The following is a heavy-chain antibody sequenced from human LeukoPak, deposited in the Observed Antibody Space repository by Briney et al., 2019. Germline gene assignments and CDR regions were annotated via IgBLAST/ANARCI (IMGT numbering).Heavy chain of an antibody. CDR1: GGTFSSYA. Sequence: SVKVSCKASGGTFSSYAISWVRQAPGQGLEWVGGIIPIFGTANYAQKFQGRVTITTDESTSTAYMELSSLRSEDAAVYYCARDHPTGDYDSSGYYYVGAFDIWGQGTMVTVSS. CDR2: IIPIFGTA. V-gene: IGHV1-69*05. CDR3: ARDHPTGDYDSSGYYYVGAFDI. J-gene: IGHJ3*02. D-gene: IGHD3-22*01.